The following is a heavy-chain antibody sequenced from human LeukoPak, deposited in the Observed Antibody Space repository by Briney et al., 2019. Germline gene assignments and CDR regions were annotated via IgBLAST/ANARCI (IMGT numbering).Heavy chain of an antibody. D-gene: IGHD1-1*01. CDR2: IKQDGSEK. Sequence: GGALRLSCAASGFTFRSYWMTWVRQAPGKGLDGVANIKQDGSEKYYVDSVKGRFTISRDNAKNSLYLEMTSLRAGDTAVYYCARVKARPGKIGTTGGVEDYWRQGTLVTVP. J-gene: IGHJ4*02. V-gene: IGHV3-7*03. CDR3: ARVKARPGKIGTTGGVEDY. CDR1: GFTFRSYW.